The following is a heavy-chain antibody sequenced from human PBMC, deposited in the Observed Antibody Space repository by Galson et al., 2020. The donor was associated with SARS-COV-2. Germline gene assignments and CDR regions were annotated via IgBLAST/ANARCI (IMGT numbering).Heavy chain of an antibody. Sequence: PTLVKPTQTLTLTCTFSGFSLSTTGVGVGWLRQPPGTALEWLALIYWDDAKRYSPSLKSRLTITKDTTKNQVVLTMTHMDPVDTATYYCAHRGVSSWYLLNFDYWGQVTLVTVSS. V-gene: IGHV2-5*02. CDR1: GFSLSTTGVG. CDR2: IYWDDAK. CDR3: AHRGVSSWYLLNFDY. J-gene: IGHJ4*02. D-gene: IGHD6-13*01.